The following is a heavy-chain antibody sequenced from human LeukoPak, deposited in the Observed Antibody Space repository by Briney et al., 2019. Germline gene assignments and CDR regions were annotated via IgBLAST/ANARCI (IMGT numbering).Heavy chain of an antibody. CDR1: GFNFIDYS. Sequence: GGSLRLSCAASGFNFIDYSMNWVRQAPGKGVERISYIGISSGNTKDADAVKGRFTISRDKARNSLYLQMNSLRVEDTAVYYCARDHRYAFDNWGHGTLVTVSS. CDR2: IGISSGNT. J-gene: IGHJ4*01. V-gene: IGHV3-48*01. D-gene: IGHD5-12*01. CDR3: ARDHRYAFDN.